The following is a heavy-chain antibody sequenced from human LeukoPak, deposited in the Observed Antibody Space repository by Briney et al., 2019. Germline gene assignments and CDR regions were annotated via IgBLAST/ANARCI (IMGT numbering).Heavy chain of an antibody. V-gene: IGHV3-21*01. CDR1: GFMFSSYY. CDR2: ISSSSSYI. J-gene: IGHJ4*02. D-gene: IGHD3-22*01. CDR3: ARGNYDSSGSFPDS. Sequence: PGGSLRLSCAVSGFMFSSYYMNWVRQAPGKGLEWVSSISSSSSYIYYAGSVKGRFTISRDSAKKSLYLQMNSLRAEDTAVYYCARGNYDSSGSFPDSWGQGILVTVSS.